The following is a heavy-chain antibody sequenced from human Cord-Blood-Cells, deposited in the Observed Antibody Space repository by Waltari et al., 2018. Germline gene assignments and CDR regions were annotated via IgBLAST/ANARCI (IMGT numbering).Heavy chain of an antibody. D-gene: IGHD3-22*01. V-gene: IGHV1-8*01. CDR2: MNPNSGNT. Sequence: QVQLVQSGAEVKKPGASVKVSCKASGYTFTSYDINWVRQATGQGLEWMGWMNPNSGNTGDAQKFQGRVTMTRNTSISTAYMELSSLRSEDTAVYYCARLYYYDSSGYYRYYGMDVWGQGTTVTVSS. CDR1: GYTFTSYD. J-gene: IGHJ6*02. CDR3: ARLYYYDSSGYYRYYGMDV.